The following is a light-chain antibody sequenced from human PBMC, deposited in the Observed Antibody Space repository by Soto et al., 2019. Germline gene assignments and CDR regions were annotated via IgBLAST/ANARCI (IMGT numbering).Light chain of an antibody. CDR1: TSVVGGYNL. CDR2: EVD. J-gene: IGLJ1*01. CDR3: CSYAGGSTFV. Sequence: QSVLTQPASVSESPGQSITISCTGTTSVVGGYNLVSWYQQYPDKVPNLIIYEVDKRPSGISHRFSGSKSGNTASLTISGLRAEDEADYYCCSYAGGSTFVFGSGTKGTVL. V-gene: IGLV2-23*02.